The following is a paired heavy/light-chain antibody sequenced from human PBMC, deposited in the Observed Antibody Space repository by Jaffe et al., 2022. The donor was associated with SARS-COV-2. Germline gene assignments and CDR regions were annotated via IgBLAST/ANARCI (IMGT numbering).Light chain of an antibody. CDR2: DKD. CDR3: NSRDSSGNRLV. V-gene: IGLV3-19*01. Sequence: SSELTQDPAVSVALGQTVRITCQGDSLRIYYARWYQQKPRQAPILVIYDKDSRPSGIPDRFSGSSSGNTASLTITGAQAEDEADYYCNSRDSSGNRLVFGGGTNLTVL. J-gene: IGLJ3*02. CDR1: SLRIYY.
Heavy chain of an antibody. CDR1: GFTFSNYN. V-gene: IGHV3-30*04. CDR3: VSDIDY. J-gene: IGHJ4*02. Sequence: QVHLESGGGVVQPGRSLRLSCAASGFTFSNYNMHWVRQAPGKGLEWVALISDDGNKKQYADSVKGRFTISRDNSKSTLYLQMNSLRAEDTAVYYCVSDIDYWGQGTLVTVSS. CDR2: ISDDGNKK.